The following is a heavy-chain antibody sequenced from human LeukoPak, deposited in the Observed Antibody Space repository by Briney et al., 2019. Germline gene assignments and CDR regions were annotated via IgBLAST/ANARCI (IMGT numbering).Heavy chain of an antibody. CDR1: GFTFSDYA. D-gene: IGHD3-22*01. Sequence: GGSLRLSCAASGFTFSDYAITWVRQAPGKGLEWVSHISGNGGSTSYADSVRGRFTVSRDNPKNMLYLQMNSLRVDDTAVYYCAKVRPFTPIAVVPEYFDYWGQGTLVAVSS. J-gene: IGHJ4*02. CDR3: AKVRPFTPIAVVPEYFDY. V-gene: IGHV3-23*01. CDR2: ISGNGGST.